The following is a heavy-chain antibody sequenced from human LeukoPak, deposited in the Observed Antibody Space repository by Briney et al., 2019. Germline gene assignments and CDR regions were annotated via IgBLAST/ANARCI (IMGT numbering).Heavy chain of an antibody. CDR3: ARVGSTSFNWFDP. J-gene: IGHJ5*02. Sequence: SETLSLTCTVSGGSISNYYWSWIRQPPGKGLEWIGYIYYSGSTNYNPSLKSRVTISVDTSKNQFSLKLSSVTAADTAVYYCARVGSTSFNWFDPWGQGTLVTVSS. V-gene: IGHV4-59*01. CDR2: IYYSGST. D-gene: IGHD2-2*01. CDR1: GGSISNYY.